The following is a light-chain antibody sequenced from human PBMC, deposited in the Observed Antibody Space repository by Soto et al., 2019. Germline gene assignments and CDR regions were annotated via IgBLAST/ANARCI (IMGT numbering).Light chain of an antibody. CDR2: DAS. Sequence: EVVLTQSPATLSLSPGERATLSCRASQSVDIYLAWYQQKPGQAPRLLIYDASNRATGIPARFSGSGSGTDFTLTISSLEPEAFAVYYCQQRKNWPPLTFGGGTRVEIK. CDR1: QSVDIY. J-gene: IGKJ4*01. CDR3: QQRKNWPPLT. V-gene: IGKV3-11*01.